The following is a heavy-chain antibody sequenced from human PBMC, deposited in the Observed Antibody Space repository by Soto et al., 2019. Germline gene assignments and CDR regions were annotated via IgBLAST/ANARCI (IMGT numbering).Heavy chain of an antibody. J-gene: IGHJ6*02. CDR1: GGSVSSGSYY. D-gene: IGHD5-18*01. Sequence: QVQLQESGPGLVKPSETLSLTCTVSGGSVSSGSYYWSWIRQPPGKGLEWIGYIYYSGSTNYNSTLQSRVTISVDPSKNQFSLKLSSVTAADTAGYYCAGEGYGPYYFYYYAMDVWGQGTTVTVSS. CDR2: IYYSGST. V-gene: IGHV4-61*01. CDR3: AGEGYGPYYFYYYAMDV.